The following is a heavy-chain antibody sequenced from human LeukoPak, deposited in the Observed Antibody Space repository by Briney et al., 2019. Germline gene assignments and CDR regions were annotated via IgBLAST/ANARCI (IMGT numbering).Heavy chain of an antibody. CDR2: ISAYNGNT. D-gene: IGHD5-18*01. V-gene: IGHV1-18*01. J-gene: IGHJ1*01. Sequence: ASVKVSCKASGYTFTSYGISWVRQAPGQGLEWMGWISAYNGNTKYSQKFQGRVTITRDTSASTAYMELSSLRSEDTAVYYCARTLGGYSYGRYEPEYFQHWGQGTLVTASS. CDR1: GYTFTSYG. CDR3: ARTLGGYSYGRYEPEYFQH.